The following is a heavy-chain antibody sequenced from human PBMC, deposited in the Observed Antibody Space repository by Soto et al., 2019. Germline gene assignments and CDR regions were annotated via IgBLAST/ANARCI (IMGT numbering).Heavy chain of an antibody. Sequence: QLLQSGGGLVQPGGSLTLSCAASGFTFGTTDMSWVRQAPGEGLEWVSTIDGSGGITYYADSVKGRFTISRDNSRNTVYLQMNSLSGADTALYYCVKKSGWFNTWGQGALVTVSS. D-gene: IGHD3-10*01. V-gene: IGHV3-23*01. CDR2: IDGSGGIT. CDR3: VKKSGWFNT. CDR1: GFTFGTTD. J-gene: IGHJ5*02.